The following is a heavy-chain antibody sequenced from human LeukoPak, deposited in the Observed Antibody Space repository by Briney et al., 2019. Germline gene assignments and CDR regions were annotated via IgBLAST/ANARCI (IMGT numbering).Heavy chain of an antibody. CDR3: ATSRVFDY. Sequence: GSLRLSCVASGFTFSDYFMSWIRQAPGKGLEWLSFINSAGDNIYYADSVKGRFTISRDNAKKTLYLEMNSLRMEDTAIYYCATSRVFDYWGQGTLVTVSS. CDR2: INSAGDNI. J-gene: IGHJ4*02. V-gene: IGHV3-11*04. CDR1: GFTFSDYF.